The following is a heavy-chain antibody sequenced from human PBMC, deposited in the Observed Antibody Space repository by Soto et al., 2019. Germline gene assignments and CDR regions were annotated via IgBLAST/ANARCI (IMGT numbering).Heavy chain of an antibody. CDR3: ARPSVNWRSRGLVDY. V-gene: IGHV2-5*02. D-gene: IGHD1-1*01. Sequence: QITLKESGPTLVKPTQTLTLTCTFSGFSLSTSGVGVGWIRQPPGKALEWLAFLYWDDDKRYSPSLKSRLTTTXXXSXXQVLLTMTNMDPVDTATYYCARPSVNWRSRGLVDYWGQGTLVTVAS. J-gene: IGHJ4*02. CDR1: GFSLSTSGVG. CDR2: LYWDDDK.